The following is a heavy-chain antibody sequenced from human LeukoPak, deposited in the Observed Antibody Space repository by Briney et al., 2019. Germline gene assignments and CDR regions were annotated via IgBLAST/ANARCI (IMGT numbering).Heavy chain of an antibody. D-gene: IGHD6-19*01. Sequence: ASVKVSCKASGYTVTGYCMHWVRHAPGQGLEWMGWINPNSGGTNYAQKFQGRVTMTRDTSISTAYMELSRLRSDDTAVYYCARDGGEAVAGTRYDDYGMDVWGQRTTVTVS. CDR3: ARDGGEAVAGTRYDDYGMDV. V-gene: IGHV1-2*02. CDR1: GYTVTGYC. CDR2: INPNSGGT. J-gene: IGHJ6*02.